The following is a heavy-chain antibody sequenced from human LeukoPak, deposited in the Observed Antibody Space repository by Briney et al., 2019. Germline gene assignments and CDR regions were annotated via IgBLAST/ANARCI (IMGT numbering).Heavy chain of an antibody. CDR2: IYYSGST. Sequence: KPSETLSLTCTVSGGSISSYYWSWIRQPPGKGLEWIGYIYYSGSTNYNPSLKSRVTISVDTSKNQFSLKLSSVTAADTAVYYCARAGLMVRGVIRGIFFDYWGQGTLVTVSS. V-gene: IGHV4-59*08. CDR3: ARAGLMVRGVIRGIFFDY. D-gene: IGHD3-10*01. CDR1: GGSISSYY. J-gene: IGHJ4*02.